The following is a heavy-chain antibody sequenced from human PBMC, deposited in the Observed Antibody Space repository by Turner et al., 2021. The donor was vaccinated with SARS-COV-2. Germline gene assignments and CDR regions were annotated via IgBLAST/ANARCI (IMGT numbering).Heavy chain of an antibody. Sequence: EVQLVESGGGLVRSGGSLRLSCAGSGFTFSDYWMGWVRQAPGKGLEWVANIKTDGSSKYYVDSVKDRFTTSRDNAKNSLYLQMYSLRAEDTAVYYCVRHGSWNFDSWGQGTLVTVSS. D-gene: IGHD1-1*01. V-gene: IGHV3-7*01. CDR1: GFTFSDYW. J-gene: IGHJ5*01. CDR2: IKTDGSSK. CDR3: VRHGSWNFDS.